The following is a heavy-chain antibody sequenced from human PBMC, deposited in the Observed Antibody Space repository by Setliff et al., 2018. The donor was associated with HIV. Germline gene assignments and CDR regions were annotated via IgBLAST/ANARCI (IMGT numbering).Heavy chain of an antibody. CDR3: ARGPYTSSWYVSVYWFDP. Sequence: PSETLSLTCAVYGGSFSGYFWSWIRQPPGKGLEWIGEINNSGSTNYNPSLKSRVTISVDTSKNQFSLKLTSVTAADTAVYYCARGPYTSSWYVSVYWFDPWGQGTLVTVS. J-gene: IGHJ5*02. D-gene: IGHD6-13*01. CDR2: INNSGST. V-gene: IGHV4-34*01. CDR1: GGSFSGYF.